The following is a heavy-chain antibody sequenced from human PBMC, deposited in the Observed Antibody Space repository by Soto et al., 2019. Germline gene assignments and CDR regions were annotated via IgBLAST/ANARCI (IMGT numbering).Heavy chain of an antibody. Sequence: TSDTLCLTCTVSGGSVNSGDFYWSWIRQPPGRGGEWIGYVFHIGNTTYSPSLKSRVTMLIDTSRGQSSLRLGSVSVADTGVYFWARSNMAVTSEFLESWGRG. V-gene: IGHV4-61*08. CDR2: VFHIGNT. CDR3: ARSNMAVTSEFLES. J-gene: IGHJ4*02. CDR1: GGSVNSGDFY. D-gene: IGHD6-19*01.